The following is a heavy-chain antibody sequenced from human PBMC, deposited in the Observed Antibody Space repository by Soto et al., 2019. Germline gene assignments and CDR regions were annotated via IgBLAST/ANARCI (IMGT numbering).Heavy chain of an antibody. CDR2: ITTDSGNT. Sequence: EASVKVSCKASGYTFTSYTVTWVRQAPGQGLEWMGSITTDSGNTNYAQNLQGRITMTRDTSTTTVYMELRSLRSDDTAVYYCARGYYDSSGSYYRYWGQGTLVTVSS. CDR1: GYTFTSYT. CDR3: ARGYYDSSGSYYRY. V-gene: IGHV1-18*01. J-gene: IGHJ4*02. D-gene: IGHD3-22*01.